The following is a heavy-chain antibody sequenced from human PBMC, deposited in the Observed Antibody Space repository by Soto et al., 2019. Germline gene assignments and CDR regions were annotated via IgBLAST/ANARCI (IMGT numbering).Heavy chain of an antibody. J-gene: IGHJ4*02. CDR2: IIPIFGTA. CDR1: GGTFSSYA. V-gene: IGHV1-69*06. D-gene: IGHD3-22*01. CDR3: ARDPRGSGYPNDQDY. Sequence: GASVKVSCKASGGTFSSYAISWVRQAPGQGLEWMGGIIPIFGTANYAQRFQGRVTITADNSKNTLYLQMNSLRAEDTAVYYCARDPRGSGYPNDQDYWGQGTLVTVSS.